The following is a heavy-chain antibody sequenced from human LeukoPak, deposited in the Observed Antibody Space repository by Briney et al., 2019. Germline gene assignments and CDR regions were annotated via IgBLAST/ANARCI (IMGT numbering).Heavy chain of an antibody. Sequence: GGSLRLSCAASGFTFSSYGMHWVRQAPGKGLEWVAVTWYDGSNKYYADSVKGRFTISRDNSKNTLYLQMNSLRAEDTAVYYCARDTSRWELLEEFDYWGQGTLVTVSS. J-gene: IGHJ4*02. D-gene: IGHD1-26*01. CDR2: TWYDGSNK. CDR3: ARDTSRWELLEEFDY. CDR1: GFTFSSYG. V-gene: IGHV3-33*01.